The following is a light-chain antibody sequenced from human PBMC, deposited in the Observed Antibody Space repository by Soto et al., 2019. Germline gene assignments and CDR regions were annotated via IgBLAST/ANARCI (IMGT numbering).Light chain of an antibody. CDR1: QTVRNNY. CDR2: GVS. V-gene: IGKV3-20*01. J-gene: IGKJ4*01. CDR3: QQYGDSPLT. Sequence: EIVLTQSPGTLSLSPGERATLSCRASQTVRNNYLAWYQQKPGQAPRVIIFGVSTRATGVPDRFSGSGSGTDFTLTISRLEPEDFALYYCQQYGDSPLTFGGGTKVDNK.